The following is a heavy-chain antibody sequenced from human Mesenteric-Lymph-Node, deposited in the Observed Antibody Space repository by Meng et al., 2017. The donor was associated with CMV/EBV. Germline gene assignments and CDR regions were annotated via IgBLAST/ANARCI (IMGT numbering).Heavy chain of an antibody. CDR1: GFIFDDYT. CDR2: ISYYGGNT. V-gene: IGHV3-43*01. J-gene: IGHJ4*02. Sequence: GESLKISCAASGFIFDDYTMHWVRQAPGKGLEWVSLISYYGGNTYYADSVKGRFTISRDNSKNSLYLQMNSLRAEDTALYYCAKDIGLAAAGLTDYWGQGTLVTVSS. CDR3: AKDIGLAAAGLTDY. D-gene: IGHD6-13*01.